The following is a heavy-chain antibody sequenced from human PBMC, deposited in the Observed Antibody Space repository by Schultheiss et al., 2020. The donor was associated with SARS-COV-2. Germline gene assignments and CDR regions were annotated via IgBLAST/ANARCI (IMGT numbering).Heavy chain of an antibody. J-gene: IGHJ4*02. D-gene: IGHD5-12*01. CDR3: LRDSGYDGSSY. CDR1: GGSFSGYY. Sequence: SQTLSLTCAVYGGSFSGYYWSWIRQPPGKGLEWIGRIYTSGSTNYNPSLKSRVTMSVDTSKNQFSLKLTSVTAADTAVYYCLRDSGYDGSSYWGQGTLVTVSS. V-gene: IGHV4-59*10. CDR2: IYTSGST.